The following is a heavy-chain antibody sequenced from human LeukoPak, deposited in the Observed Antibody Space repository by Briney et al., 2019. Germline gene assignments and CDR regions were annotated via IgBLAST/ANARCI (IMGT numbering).Heavy chain of an antibody. J-gene: IGHJ4*02. D-gene: IGHD3-22*01. CDR2: ISAYNGNT. CDR1: GYTFTSYG. Sequence: VASVRVSCKASGYTFTSYGISWVRQAPGQGLEWMGWISAYNGNTNYAQKLQGRVTMTTDTSTSTAYMELRILRSDDTAVYYCARDYGGYYDSSGYPPPGYWGQGTLVTVSS. V-gene: IGHV1-18*01. CDR3: ARDYGGYYDSSGYPPPGY.